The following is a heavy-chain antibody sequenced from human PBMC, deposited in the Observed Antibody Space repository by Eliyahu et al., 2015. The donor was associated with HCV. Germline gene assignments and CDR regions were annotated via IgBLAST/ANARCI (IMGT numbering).Heavy chain of an antibody. CDR2: ISYNGRDE. V-gene: IGHV3-30*18. CDR1: GXIFSTYG. Sequence: QVQLMESGGGVVQPGRSLRLSCAAXGXIFSTYGMXWVRQAPGEGLEWVAFISYNGRDEKYADSVKGRFTISRDNSKSTVYLQLNSLRPEDTAVYYCAKGYDWQQLGYFDAWGQGTLVSVSS. CDR3: AKGYDWQQLGYFDA. J-gene: IGHJ4*02. D-gene: IGHD5-12*01.